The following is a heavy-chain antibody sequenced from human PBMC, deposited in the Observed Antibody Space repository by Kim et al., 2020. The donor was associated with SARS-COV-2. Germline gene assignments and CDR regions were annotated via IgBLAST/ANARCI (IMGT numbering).Heavy chain of an antibody. CDR1: GLTFSSHA. CDR2: ISGSGGST. J-gene: IGHJ4*01. Sequence: GGSLRLSCADSGLTFSSHAMSWVRQAPGKGLVWVSDISGSGGSTYYADTVKGRYTISRDNSKNTLYQQKNSLRAEDTAVYYGAEDLIGSGWYYFDYWGHGTLVTVTS. V-gene: IGHV3-23*01. CDR3: AEDLIGSGWYYFDY. D-gene: IGHD6-19*01.